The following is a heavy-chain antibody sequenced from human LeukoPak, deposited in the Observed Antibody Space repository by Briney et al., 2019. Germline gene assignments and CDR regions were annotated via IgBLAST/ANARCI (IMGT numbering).Heavy chain of an antibody. Sequence: GGSLRLSCAASGFTFSSYAMHWVRQAPGKGLEWVAVISYDGSNKYYADSVKGRFTISRDNSKNTLYLQMNSLRAEDTAVYYCARDPSTYYDFWSGYYFRGTSIDYWGQGTLVTVSS. D-gene: IGHD3-3*01. CDR3: ARDPSTYYDFWSGYYFRGTSIDY. CDR2: ISYDGSNK. CDR1: GFTFSSYA. V-gene: IGHV3-30-3*01. J-gene: IGHJ4*02.